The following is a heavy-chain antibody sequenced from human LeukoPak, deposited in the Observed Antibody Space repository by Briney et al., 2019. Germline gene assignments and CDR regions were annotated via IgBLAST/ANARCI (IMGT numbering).Heavy chain of an antibody. CDR2: IFYSGST. J-gene: IGHJ4*02. D-gene: IGHD2-15*01. Sequence: SETLSLTSTVSDGSISSYYWSWIRQPPGKGPEWIGYIFYSGSTNYNPSLKSRVTISVDTSKNQFSLKLSSVTAADTAVYYCARHASTYCSGGSCSSPGFDYWGQGALVTVSS. CDR3: ARHASTYCSGGSCSSPGFDY. V-gene: IGHV4-59*08. CDR1: DGSISSYY.